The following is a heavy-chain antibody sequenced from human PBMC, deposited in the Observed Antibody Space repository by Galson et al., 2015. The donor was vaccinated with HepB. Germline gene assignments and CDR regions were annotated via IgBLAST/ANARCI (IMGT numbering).Heavy chain of an antibody. CDR3: TRGDYGMDV. CDR2: IRSKAYGGTT. CDR1: GFTFGDYA. V-gene: IGHV3-49*04. J-gene: IGHJ6*02. Sequence: SLRLSCAASGFTFGDYAMSWVRQAPGKGLEWVGFIRSKAYGGTTEYAASVKGRFTISRDDSKSIAYLQMNSLKTEDTAVYYCTRGDYGMDVWGQGTTVTVSS. D-gene: IGHD3-16*01.